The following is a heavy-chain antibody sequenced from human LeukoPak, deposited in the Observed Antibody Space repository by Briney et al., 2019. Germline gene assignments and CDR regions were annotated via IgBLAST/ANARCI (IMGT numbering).Heavy chain of an antibody. D-gene: IGHD4-11*01. V-gene: IGHV4-59*02. CDR3: ARSYSNYHLSPLDY. J-gene: IGHJ4*02. CDR1: GGSVSSYY. CDR2: IYYSGST. Sequence: SETLSLTCTVSGGSVSSYYWSWIRQPPGKGLEWIAYIYYSGSTNYNPSLKSRVTISIDTSKNQFSLKLSSVTAADTAVYYCARSYSNYHLSPLDYWGQGTPVTVSS.